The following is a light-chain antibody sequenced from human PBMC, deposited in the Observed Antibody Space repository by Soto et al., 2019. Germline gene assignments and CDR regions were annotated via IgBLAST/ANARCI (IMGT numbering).Light chain of an antibody. CDR3: HQFGDSPQT. V-gene: IGKV3-20*01. CDR2: STS. J-gene: IGKJ1*01. Sequence: EIVLTQSPGTLSLSPWDRATLSCWASQSLSVSYIAWYQQKPGQAPRLLIYSTSTRAAGIPDRFTGRGSGTHFTRAISRLEPEDFAVYYCHQFGDSPQTFGQGTKVDIK. CDR1: QSLSVSY.